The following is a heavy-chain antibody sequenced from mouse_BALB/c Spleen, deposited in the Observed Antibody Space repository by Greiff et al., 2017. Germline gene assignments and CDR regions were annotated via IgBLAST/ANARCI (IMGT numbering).Heavy chain of an antibody. CDR1: GFSLSRYS. V-gene: IGHV2-6-4*01. J-gene: IGHJ1*01. CDR2: IWGGGST. Sequence: QVQLKESGPGLVAPSQSLSITCTVSGFSLSRYSVHWVRQPPGKGLEWLGMIWGGGSTDYNSALKSRLSISKDNSKSQVFLKMNSLQTDDTAMYYCARDYYGSSYVVWYFDVWGAGTTVTVSS. CDR3: ARDYYGSSYVVWYFDV. D-gene: IGHD1-1*01.